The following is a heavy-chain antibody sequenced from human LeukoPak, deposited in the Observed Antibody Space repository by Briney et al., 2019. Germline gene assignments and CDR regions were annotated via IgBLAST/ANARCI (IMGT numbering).Heavy chain of an antibody. CDR1: GYTFTSYG. D-gene: IGHD3-10*01. CDR3: ARSYGSGSYPPQVDY. CDR2: ISAYNGNT. Sequence: ASVKVSCKASGYTFTSYGISWVRQAPGQGLEWMGWISAYNGNTNYAQKLQGRVTMTTDTSTSTAYMELRSLRSDDTAVYYCARSYGSGSYPPQVDYWGQGTLVTVSS. V-gene: IGHV1-18*01. J-gene: IGHJ4*02.